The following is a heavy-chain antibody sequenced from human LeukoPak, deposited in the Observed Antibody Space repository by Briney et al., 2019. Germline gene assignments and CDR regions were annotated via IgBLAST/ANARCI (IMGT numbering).Heavy chain of an antibody. D-gene: IGHD4/OR15-4a*01. Sequence: GGSLRLSCAASGFTFSNCAMSWVRQAPGKGLEWVSAVSGIGDKPYYADSVKGRFTISRDNSKNTLYLQMSSLRAEDTALYYCAKDHYGGNPRTNYYYYMDVWGKGTTVTVSS. CDR3: AKDHYGGNPRTNYYYYMDV. J-gene: IGHJ6*03. CDR1: GFTFSNCA. V-gene: IGHV3-23*01. CDR2: VSGIGDKP.